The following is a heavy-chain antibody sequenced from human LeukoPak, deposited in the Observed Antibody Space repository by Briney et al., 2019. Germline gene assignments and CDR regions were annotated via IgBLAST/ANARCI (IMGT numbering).Heavy chain of an antibody. D-gene: IGHD1-7*01. Sequence: ASVKVSCKVSGYTLTELSMHWVRQAPGKGLEWMGGFDPEDGETIYAQKFQGRVTMTEDTSTDTAYMELSSLRSEDTAVYYCATDPRLGNWSYVPQSDYWGQGTLVTVSS. J-gene: IGHJ4*02. V-gene: IGHV1-24*01. CDR1: GYTLTELS. CDR3: ATDPRLGNWSYVPQSDY. CDR2: FDPEDGET.